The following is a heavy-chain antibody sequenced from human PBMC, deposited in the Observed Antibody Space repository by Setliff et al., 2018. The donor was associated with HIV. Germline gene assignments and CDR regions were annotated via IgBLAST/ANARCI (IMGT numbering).Heavy chain of an antibody. Sequence: SETLSLTCAVYGESFSAYYWSWIRQPPGKGLEWIGFISYSGTTYYNPSLRSRVTVSVDTSKNQFSLKLSSVTAADTAVYYCARHLESKLLSYWGQGTLVTVSS. J-gene: IGHJ4*02. CDR2: ISYSGTT. V-gene: IGHV4-59*08. D-gene: IGHD3-3*01. CDR3: ARHLESKLLSY. CDR1: GESFSAYY.